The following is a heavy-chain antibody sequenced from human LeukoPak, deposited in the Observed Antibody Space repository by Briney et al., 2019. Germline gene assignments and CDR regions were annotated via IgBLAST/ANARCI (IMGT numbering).Heavy chain of an antibody. CDR3: ARGDGHYVGNDY. CDR2: INPNTGGT. J-gene: IGHJ4*01. CDR1: GYTFTGYY. Sequence: ASVKVSCKASGYTFTGYYMHWVRQAPGQGFEWMGWINPNTGGTHYAQNFQGRVTMTRDTSISTAHMAFSRLKSDDTAVYFCARGDGHYVGNDYWGHGTLVTVSS. V-gene: IGHV1-2*02. D-gene: IGHD4-17*01.